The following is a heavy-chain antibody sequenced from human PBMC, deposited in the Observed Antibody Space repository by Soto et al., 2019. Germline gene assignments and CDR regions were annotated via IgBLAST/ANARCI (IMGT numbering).Heavy chain of an antibody. J-gene: IGHJ5*02. D-gene: IGHD1-26*01. CDR2: IFYTGST. V-gene: IGHV4-39*01. CDR1: GVSISSSSYY. Sequence: SETLSLTCTVSGVSISSSSYYWGWIRQPPGEGLEWIGTIFYTGSTYYYPSLKSRVTISVDTSRNQFSLKLTSVTAADTAVYYCSRQERSGVGRLNWFDPWGQGTRVTVS. CDR3: SRQERSGVGRLNWFDP.